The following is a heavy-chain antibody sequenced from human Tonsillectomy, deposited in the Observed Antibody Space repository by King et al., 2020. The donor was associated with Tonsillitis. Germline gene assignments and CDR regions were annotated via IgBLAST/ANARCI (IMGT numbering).Heavy chain of an antibody. Sequence: VPLQESGPGLVKPSETLSLTCTVSGGSISSYYWSWIRQPPGKGLEWIGYIYYSGSTNYNPSLKSRVTISVDTSKNQFSLKLSSVTAADTAVYYCARDTGGYGAFDIWGQGTMVTVSS. J-gene: IGHJ3*02. CDR1: GGSISSYY. V-gene: IGHV4-59*01. CDR3: ARDTGGYGAFDI. CDR2: IYYSGST. D-gene: IGHD2-8*02.